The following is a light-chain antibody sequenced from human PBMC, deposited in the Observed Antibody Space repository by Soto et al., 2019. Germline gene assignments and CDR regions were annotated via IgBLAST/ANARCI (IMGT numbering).Light chain of an antibody. Sequence: ALTQPASVSGSPGQSITISCTGTSSDVGGYNYVSWHQQHPGKAPKLMIYDVSNRPSGVSNRFSGSKSGNTASLTISGLQAEDEADYYCSSYTSSSTLLYVFGTGTKVTVL. CDR3: SSYTSSSTLLYV. CDR2: DVS. J-gene: IGLJ1*01. V-gene: IGLV2-14*01. CDR1: SSDVGGYNY.